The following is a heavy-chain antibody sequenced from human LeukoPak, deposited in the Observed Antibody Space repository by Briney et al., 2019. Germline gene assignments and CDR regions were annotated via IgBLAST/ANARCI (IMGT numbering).Heavy chain of an antibody. J-gene: IGHJ5*02. V-gene: IGHV4-59*12. Sequence: SETLSLTCTVSGGSISNYYWSWIRQPPGKGLEWIGWIYYSGTTSYNPSLKSRVTISVDTSKNQFSLKLSSVTAADTAVYYCARVGNPLVTVFAWFDPWGQGTLVTVSS. CDR2: IYYSGTT. CDR3: ARVGNPLVTVFAWFDP. D-gene: IGHD3-3*01. CDR1: GGSISNYY.